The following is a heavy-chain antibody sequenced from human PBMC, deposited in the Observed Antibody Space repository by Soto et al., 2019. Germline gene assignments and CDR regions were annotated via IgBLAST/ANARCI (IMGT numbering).Heavy chain of an antibody. CDR3: ASTTVTTGGYGMDV. CDR1: GYTFTGYY. D-gene: IGHD4-17*01. CDR2: INPNSGGT. Sequence: ASVKVSCKASGYTFTGYYMHWVRQAPGQGLEWMGWINPNSGGTNYAQKFQGWVTVTRDTSISTAYMELSRLRSDDTAVYYCASTTVTTGGYGMDVWGQGTTVTVSS. V-gene: IGHV1-2*04. J-gene: IGHJ6*02.